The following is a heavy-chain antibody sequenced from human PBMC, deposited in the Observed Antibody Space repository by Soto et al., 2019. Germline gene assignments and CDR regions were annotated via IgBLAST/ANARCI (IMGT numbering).Heavy chain of an antibody. V-gene: IGHV3-74*01. CDR3: AGEVEQQLTHLGDYFDF. D-gene: IGHD6-13*01. CDR2: LNSDGSNT. J-gene: IGHJ4*02. CDR1: GFTFSNYW. Sequence: GGSLRLSCEASGFTFSNYWMHWVRQAPGKGLVWVSRLNSDGSNTDYADSVRGRFTISRDNAKNTLYLQMNSLRAEDTAVYYCAGEVEQQLTHLGDYFDFWGRGTLVTVSS.